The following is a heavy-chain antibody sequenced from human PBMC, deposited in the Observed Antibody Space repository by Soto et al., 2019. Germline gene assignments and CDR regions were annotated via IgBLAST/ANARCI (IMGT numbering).Heavy chain of an antibody. D-gene: IGHD3-22*01. CDR3: ARGYDSSGYYYNYYYGMDV. Sequence: QVQLVQSGAEVKKPGSSVKVSCKASGGTFSSYAISWVRQAPGQGLEWMGGIIPIFGTANYAQKFQGRVTITADESTSTAYMELSSLRSEDTAVYYCARGYDSSGYYYNYYYGMDVWGQGTTVTVSS. V-gene: IGHV1-69*12. J-gene: IGHJ6*02. CDR1: GGTFSSYA. CDR2: IIPIFGTA.